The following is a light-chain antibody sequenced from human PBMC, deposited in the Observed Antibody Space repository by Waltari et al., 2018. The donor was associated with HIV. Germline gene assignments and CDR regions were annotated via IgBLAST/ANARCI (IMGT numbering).Light chain of an antibody. V-gene: IGKV3-15*01. CDR1: DSIGNN. J-gene: IGKJ1*01. CDR2: CSS. CDR3: HQHNDSPRS. Sequence: VMTQSPATLSVSPGGSATISCSTSDSIGNNLIWYQQRPGQAPRVLIYCSSTRAPGIPGRSTGSGSGTEFTLTINNLQPEDTAVYYCHQHNDSPRSFGQGTRVDLK.